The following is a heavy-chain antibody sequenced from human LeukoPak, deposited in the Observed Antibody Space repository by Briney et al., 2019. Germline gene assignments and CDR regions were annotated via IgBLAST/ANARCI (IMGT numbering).Heavy chain of an antibody. D-gene: IGHD2-15*01. CDR2: ISGDGVST. CDR1: GFMFDDSA. Sequence: TGGSLRLSCAASGFMFDDSAMHWVRQAPGKGLEWVSLISGDGVSTFYADSVKGRFTISRDNNKNSLSLQMDSLTTEDTALYYCAKEGYSHTSNYFDNWGQGILVTVSS. CDR3: AKEGYSHTSNYFDN. J-gene: IGHJ4*02. V-gene: IGHV3-43*02.